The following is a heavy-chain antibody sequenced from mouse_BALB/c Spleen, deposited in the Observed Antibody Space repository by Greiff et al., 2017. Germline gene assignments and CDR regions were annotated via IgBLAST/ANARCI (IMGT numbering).Heavy chain of an antibody. CDR2: INPNYDST. J-gene: IGHJ1*01. D-gene: IGHD2-4*01. CDR3: ARRYYDYWYFDV. Sequence: VQLKESGPELVKPGASVKMSCKASGYTFTDYNMDWVKQSHGKSLEWIGDINPNYDSTSYNQKFKGKATLTVDKSSSTAYMELRSLTSEDTAVYYCARRYYDYWYFDVWGAGTTVTVSS. CDR1: GYTFTDYN. V-gene: IGHV1-18*01.